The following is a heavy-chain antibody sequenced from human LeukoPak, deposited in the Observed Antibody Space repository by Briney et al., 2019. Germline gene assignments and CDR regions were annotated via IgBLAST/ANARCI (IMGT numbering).Heavy chain of an antibody. V-gene: IGHV1-2*02. D-gene: IGHD2-2*01. J-gene: IGHJ6*02. Sequence: ASVKVSCKASGYTFTGYYMHWVRQAPGQGLEWMGWINPNSGGTNYAQKSQGRVTMTRDTSISTAYMELSRLRSDDTAVYYCARDFLSTGGLSYQLQTRFYGMDVWGQGTTVTVSS. CDR2: INPNSGGT. CDR3: ARDFLSTGGLSYQLQTRFYGMDV. CDR1: GYTFTGYY.